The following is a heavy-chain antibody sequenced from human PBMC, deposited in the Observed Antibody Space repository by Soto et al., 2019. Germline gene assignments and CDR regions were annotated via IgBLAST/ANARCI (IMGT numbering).Heavy chain of an antibody. J-gene: IGHJ4*02. D-gene: IGHD6-19*01. CDR3: ARSVAVPGAHIDY. V-gene: IGHV4-59*01. CDR1: GGSISGSY. Sequence: SETLSLTCSVSGGSISGSYWSWIRQSPGKGLEWLGYVYYTGSTSYSPSLRSRVSISVDTSKNEFSLRLSSVTAADTAVYFCARSVAVPGAHIDYWGQGTQVTVPS. CDR2: VYYTGST.